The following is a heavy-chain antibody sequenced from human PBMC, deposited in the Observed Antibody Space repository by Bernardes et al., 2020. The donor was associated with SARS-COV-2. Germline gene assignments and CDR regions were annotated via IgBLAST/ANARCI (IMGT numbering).Heavy chain of an antibody. J-gene: IGHJ4*02. V-gene: IGHV3-9*01. D-gene: IGHD1-1*01. CDR3: AKIDNWNDADY. Sequence: GGSLRLSCAASGFTFDDYAMHWVRQAPGKGLEWVSGISWNSGSIGYADSVKGRFTISRDNAKNSLYLQMNSLRAEDTALYYCAKIDNWNDADYWGQGTLVTVSS. CDR1: GFTFDDYA. CDR2: ISWNSGSI.